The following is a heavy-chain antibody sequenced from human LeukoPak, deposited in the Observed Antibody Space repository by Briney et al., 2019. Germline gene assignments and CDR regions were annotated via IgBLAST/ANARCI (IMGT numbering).Heavy chain of an antibody. CDR3: ARSRITMIVTHAFDI. J-gene: IGHJ3*02. V-gene: IGHV4-39*07. D-gene: IGHD3-22*01. CDR2: IYYSGST. CDR1: GGSNSSSNYY. Sequence: SETLSLTCTVSGGSNSSSNYYWGWIRQPPGKGLEWIGSIYYSGSTNYNPSLKSRVAISVDTSKSQFSLKLSSVTAADTAVYYCARSRITMIVTHAFDIWGRGTMVTVSS.